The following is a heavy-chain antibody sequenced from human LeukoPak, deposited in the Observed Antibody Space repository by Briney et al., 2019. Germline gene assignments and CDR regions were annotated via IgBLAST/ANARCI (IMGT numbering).Heavy chain of an antibody. CDR2: IYSGGST. J-gene: IGHJ6*02. D-gene: IGHD5-18*01. CDR3: ASAGVDTAMIMNYYYGMDV. Sequence: GGSLRLSCAASGFTVSSNYMSWVRQAPGKGLEWVSVIYSGGSTYYADSVKGRFTISRDNPKNTLYLQMNSLRAEDTAVYYCASAGVDTAMIMNYYYGMDVWGQGTTVTVSS. CDR1: GFTVSSNY. V-gene: IGHV3-53*01.